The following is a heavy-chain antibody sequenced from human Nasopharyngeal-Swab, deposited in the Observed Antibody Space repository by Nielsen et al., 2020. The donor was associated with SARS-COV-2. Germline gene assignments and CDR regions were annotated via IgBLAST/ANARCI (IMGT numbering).Heavy chain of an antibody. J-gene: IGHJ6*02. V-gene: IGHV3-23*01. CDR3: AKDLSYYYDSSGGGMDV. D-gene: IGHD3-22*01. Sequence: GESLKISCAASGFTFSSYAMSWVRQAPGKGLEWVSAISGSGGSTYYADSVKGRFTISRDNSKNTLYLQMNSLRAEDTAVYYCAKDLSYYYDSSGGGMDVWGQGTTVTVSS. CDR2: ISGSGGST. CDR1: GFTFSSYA.